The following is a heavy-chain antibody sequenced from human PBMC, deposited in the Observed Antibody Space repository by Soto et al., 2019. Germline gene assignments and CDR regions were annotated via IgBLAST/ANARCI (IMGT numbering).Heavy chain of an antibody. CDR2: IYSGGST. D-gene: IGHD3-22*01. Sequence: EVQLVESGGGLVQPGVSLRLSCAASGFTVSSNYMSWVRQAPGKGLEWVSVIYSGGSTYYADSVKGRFTISRDNSKNTLYLQMNSLRAEDTAVYYCARGLSGYSLSFDYWGQGTLVTVSS. J-gene: IGHJ4*02. CDR3: ARGLSGYSLSFDY. V-gene: IGHV3-66*01. CDR1: GFTVSSNY.